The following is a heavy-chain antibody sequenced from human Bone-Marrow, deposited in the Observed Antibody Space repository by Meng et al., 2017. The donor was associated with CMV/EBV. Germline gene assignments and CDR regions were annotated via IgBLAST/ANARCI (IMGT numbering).Heavy chain of an antibody. CDR1: GFTFDDYA. V-gene: IGHV3-9*01. D-gene: IGHD2-2*01. CDR3: AKDRYCSSISCYGGFDY. J-gene: IGHJ4*02. Sequence: SLKISCAASGFTFDDYAMHWVRQAPGKGLEWVSGISWNSGSRSYADSVKGRFTISRDNAKNSLYLQMNSLRAENTALYYCAKDRYCSSISCYGGFDYWGQGTLVTVSS. CDR2: ISWNSGSR.